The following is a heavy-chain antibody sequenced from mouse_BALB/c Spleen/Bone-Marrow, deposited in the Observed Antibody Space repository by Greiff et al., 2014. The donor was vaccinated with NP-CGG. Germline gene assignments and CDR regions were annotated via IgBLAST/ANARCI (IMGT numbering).Heavy chain of an antibody. D-gene: IGHD1-1*01. CDR2: INPSNGRT. CDR3: ARRTTTVVATDY. J-gene: IGHJ2*01. Sequence: QVQLQQPGAELVKPGASVKLSCKASGYTFTSYWMHWVKQRSGQGLEWIGEINPSNGRTNYNEKFKSKATLTVDKSSSTAYMQLSSLTSEDSAVYYCARRTTTVVATDYWGQGTTLTVSS. V-gene: IGHV1S81*02. CDR1: GYTFTSYW.